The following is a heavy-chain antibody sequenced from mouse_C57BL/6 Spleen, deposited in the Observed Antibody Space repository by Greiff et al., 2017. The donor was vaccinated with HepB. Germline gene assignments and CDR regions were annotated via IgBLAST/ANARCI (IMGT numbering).Heavy chain of an antibody. V-gene: IGHV10-1*01. J-gene: IGHJ4*01. CDR2: IRSKSNNYAT. CDR1: GFSFNTYA. Sequence: EVKLLESGGGLVQPKGSLKLSCAASGFSFNTYAMNWVRQAPGKGLEWVARIRSKSNNYATYYADSVKDRFTISRDDSESMLYLQMNNLKTEDTAMYYCVRLDYGSYAMDYWGQGTSVTVSS. CDR3: VRLDYGSYAMDY. D-gene: IGHD1-2*01.